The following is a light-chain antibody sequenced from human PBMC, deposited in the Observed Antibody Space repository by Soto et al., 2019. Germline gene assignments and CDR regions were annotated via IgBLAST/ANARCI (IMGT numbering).Light chain of an antibody. CDR2: TAS. Sequence: DIQLTQSPSFLSASVGDRVTITCRVSQGISSYLAWYQQKPGKAPKLLIYTASTLQSGVPSRFSGSGSGTEFTLTISSLQPEDFATYYCQNLNSSPRTFGQGTKVEI. CDR3: QNLNSSPRT. J-gene: IGKJ1*01. CDR1: QGISSY. V-gene: IGKV1-9*01.